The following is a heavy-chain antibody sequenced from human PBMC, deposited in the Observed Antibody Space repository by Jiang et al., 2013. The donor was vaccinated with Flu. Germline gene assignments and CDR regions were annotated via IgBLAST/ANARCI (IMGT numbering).Heavy chain of an antibody. V-gene: IGHV4-59*08. CDR3: ARSYCGGDCYSMFGYSYYGMDV. D-gene: IGHD2-21*02. Sequence: RQPPGKGLEWIGYIHNSGTTNYNPSLKSRVTISIDTSTNQFSLKLISVTAPDTAVYYCARSYCGGDCYSMFGYSYYGMDVWGQGTTVTVSS. J-gene: IGHJ6*02. CDR2: IHNSGTT.